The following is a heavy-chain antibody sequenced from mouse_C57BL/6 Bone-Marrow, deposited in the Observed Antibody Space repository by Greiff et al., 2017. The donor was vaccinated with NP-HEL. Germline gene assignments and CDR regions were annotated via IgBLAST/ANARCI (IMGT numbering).Heavy chain of an antibody. Sequence: EVKLMESGPGLVKPSQSLSLTCSVTGYSITSGYYWNWIRQFPGNKLEWMGYISYDGSNNYNPSLKNRISITRDTSKNQFFLKLNSVTTEDTATYYCARGPPIYYYGSSSLYFDVWGTGTTVTVSS. D-gene: IGHD1-1*01. CDR2: ISYDGSN. V-gene: IGHV3-6*01. CDR1: GYSITSGYY. J-gene: IGHJ1*03. CDR3: ARGPPIYYYGSSSLYFDV.